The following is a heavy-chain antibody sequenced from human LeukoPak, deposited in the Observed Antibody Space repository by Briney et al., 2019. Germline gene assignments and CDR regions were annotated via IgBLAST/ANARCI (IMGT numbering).Heavy chain of an antibody. CDR3: ARGLMRWIQLNYYYMDV. J-gene: IGHJ6*03. D-gene: IGHD5-18*01. CDR2: ISGSGGST. CDR1: GFTFSSYA. Sequence: GGSLRLSCAASGFTFSSYAMSWVRQAPGKGLEWVSAISGSGGSTYYADSVKGRFTISRDNSKNTLYLQMNSLRAEDTAVYYCARGLMRWIQLNYYYMDVWGQGTLVTVSS. V-gene: IGHV3-23*01.